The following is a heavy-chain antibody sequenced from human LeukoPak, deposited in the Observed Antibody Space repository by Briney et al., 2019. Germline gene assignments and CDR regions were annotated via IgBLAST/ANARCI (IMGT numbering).Heavy chain of an antibody. Sequence: SETLSLTCAVYGGSFSGYYWSWIRQPPGKGLEWIGEINHSGSTNYNPSLKSRVTISVDTSKNQFSLKLSSGTAADTAVYYCAREALETYVWGSYRYYFDYWGQGTLVTVSS. J-gene: IGHJ4*02. D-gene: IGHD3-16*02. V-gene: IGHV4-34*01. CDR2: INHSGST. CDR1: GGSFSGYY. CDR3: AREALETYVWGSYRYYFDY.